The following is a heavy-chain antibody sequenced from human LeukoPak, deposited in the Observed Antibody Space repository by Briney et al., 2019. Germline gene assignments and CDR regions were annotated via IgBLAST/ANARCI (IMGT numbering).Heavy chain of an antibody. J-gene: IGHJ4*02. CDR1: GYTFTSYD. Sequence: GASVKVSCKASGYTFTSYDINWVRQATGQGLEWMGWMNPNSGNTGYSQKFQGRVTMTRNTSISTAYMELSSLRSEDTAVYYCARDSDFWSGYPIPNDYWGQGTLVTVSS. D-gene: IGHD3-3*01. V-gene: IGHV1-8*01. CDR2: MNPNSGNT. CDR3: ARDSDFWSGYPIPNDY.